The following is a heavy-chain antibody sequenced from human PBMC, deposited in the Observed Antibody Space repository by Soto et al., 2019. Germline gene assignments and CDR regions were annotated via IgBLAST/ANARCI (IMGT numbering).Heavy chain of an antibody. CDR1: GYSFTIDW. CDR3: ARSAYYDFWSGFRPPDYYYYGMDV. J-gene: IGHJ6*02. V-gene: IGHV5-51*01. CDR2: IYPGDSDT. D-gene: IGHD3-3*01. Sequence: PGEPLKMSCNGSGYSFTIDWIRLVLQMPGKGLEWMGIIYPGDSDTRYSPSFQGQVIISADKSISTAYLQWSSLKASDTAMYYCARSAYYDFWSGFRPPDYYYYGMDVWGQGTTVTVSS.